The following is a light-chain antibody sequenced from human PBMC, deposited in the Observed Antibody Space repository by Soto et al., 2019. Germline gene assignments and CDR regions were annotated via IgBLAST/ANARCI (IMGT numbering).Light chain of an antibody. Sequence: IQLTQSPSSLSASVGDRVTITCRASQGINSYLVWYQQKPGKAPKLLIYTASTLQTGVPSRFSGSGSETDFTLTISSLQPEDFATYYCQQFHSYPLTFGGGTKVDIK. CDR1: QGINSY. V-gene: IGKV1-9*01. CDR3: QQFHSYPLT. J-gene: IGKJ4*01. CDR2: TAS.